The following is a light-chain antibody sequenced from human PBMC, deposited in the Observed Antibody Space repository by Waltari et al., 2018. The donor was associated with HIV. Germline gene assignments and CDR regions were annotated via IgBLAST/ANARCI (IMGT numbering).Light chain of an antibody. CDR1: QGIRND. J-gene: IGKJ1*01. V-gene: IGKV1-6*01. CDR2: AAS. CDR3: LQDFNYPRT. Sequence: AIQMTQSPSSLSASVGDRVTITCRASQGIRNDLGWYQQKPGKSPKLLIYAASSLESGVPSRFSGSGSGTVFTLTISSLQPEDFATYDCLQDFNYPRTFGQGTKVEIK.